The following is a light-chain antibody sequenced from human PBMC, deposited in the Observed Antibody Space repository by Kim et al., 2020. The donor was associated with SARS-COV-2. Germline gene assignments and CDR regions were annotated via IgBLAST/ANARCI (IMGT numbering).Light chain of an antibody. CDR1: QDISNY. CDR2: DAS. V-gene: IGKV1-33*01. CDR3: QQYDDPPYT. J-gene: IGKJ2*01. Sequence: DIQMTQSPSSLSASVGDRVTITCQASQDISNYLNWYQQKPGKAPKLLIYDASNLETGVPSRFSGSGSGTDFTFTISSLQPEAIATYYCQQYDDPPYTVGQGTKLAI.